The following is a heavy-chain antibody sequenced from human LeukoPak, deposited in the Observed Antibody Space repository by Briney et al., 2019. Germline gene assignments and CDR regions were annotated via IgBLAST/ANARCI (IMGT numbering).Heavy chain of an antibody. Sequence: GGSLRLSCAASGFTFSSYSMNWVRQAPGKGLEWVSSISSSSSYIYYADSVKGRFTISRDNAKNSLYLQMNSLRAEDTAVYYCARSGSSGWYECDYWGQGTLVTVSS. CDR1: GFTFSSYS. CDR2: ISSSSSYI. D-gene: IGHD6-19*01. CDR3: ARSGSSGWYECDY. V-gene: IGHV3-21*01. J-gene: IGHJ4*02.